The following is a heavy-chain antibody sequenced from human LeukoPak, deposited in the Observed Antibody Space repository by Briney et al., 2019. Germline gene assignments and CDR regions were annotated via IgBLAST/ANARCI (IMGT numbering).Heavy chain of an antibody. CDR1: GFTFSSYA. V-gene: IGHV3-23*01. CDR3: AKGRGPGADFDY. Sequence: GSLRLSCAASGFTFSSYAMSWVRQAPGKGLEWVSAISGSGGSTYYADSVKGRFTISRDNSKNTVFLQMNSLRAEDTALYYCAKGRGPGADFDYWGQGTLVTVSS. J-gene: IGHJ4*02. CDR2: ISGSGGST. D-gene: IGHD3-10*01.